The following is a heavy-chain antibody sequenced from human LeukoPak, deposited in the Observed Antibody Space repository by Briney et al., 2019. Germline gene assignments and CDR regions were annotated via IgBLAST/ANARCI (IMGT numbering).Heavy chain of an antibody. CDR1: GGSMNNFY. CDR3: AREGDSSGYWTIDY. CDR2: LRTTGST. Sequence: SETLSLTCTVSGGSMNNFYWGWIRQPAEKGLEWIGRLRTTGSTNYNPSLKSRVTMSLDTSKKQFSLKLTSVTAADTAVYYCAREGDSSGYWTIDYWGQGTLVTVSS. J-gene: IGHJ4*02. V-gene: IGHV4-4*07. D-gene: IGHD3-22*01.